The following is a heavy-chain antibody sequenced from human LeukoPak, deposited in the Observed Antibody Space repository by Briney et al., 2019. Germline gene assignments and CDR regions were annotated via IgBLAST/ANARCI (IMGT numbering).Heavy chain of an antibody. CDR2: IWYDGSNK. Sequence: GGSLRLSCAASGFTFSSYGMHWVRQAPGKGREWVAVIWYDGSNKYYADSVKGRFAISRDNSKNTLYLQMNSLRAEDTAVYYCAKSYGSGSSIDYWGQGTLVTVSS. CDR3: AKSYGSGSSIDY. V-gene: IGHV3-33*06. CDR1: GFTFSSYG. D-gene: IGHD3-10*01. J-gene: IGHJ4*02.